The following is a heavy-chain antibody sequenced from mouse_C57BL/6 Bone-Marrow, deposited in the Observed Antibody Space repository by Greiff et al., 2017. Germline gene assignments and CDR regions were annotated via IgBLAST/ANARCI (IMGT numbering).Heavy chain of an antibody. Sequence: QVQLQPSGAELAKPGASVKLSCKASGYTFTSYWMHWVKQRPGQGLEWIGYINPSSGYTKYNQKFKDKATLTADKSSSTAYMQLISLTDDDAAVYYCARWLVDYWGQGTSVTVSS. J-gene: IGHJ4*01. CDR1: GYTFTSYW. V-gene: IGHV1-7*01. CDR3: ARWLVDY. CDR2: INPSSGYT. D-gene: IGHD2-2*01.